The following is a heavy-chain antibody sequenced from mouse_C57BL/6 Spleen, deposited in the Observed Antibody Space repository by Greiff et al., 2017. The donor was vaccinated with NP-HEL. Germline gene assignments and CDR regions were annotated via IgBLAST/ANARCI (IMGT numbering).Heavy chain of an antibody. CDR1: GYAFSSYW. J-gene: IGHJ2*01. Sequence: VQLQQSGAELVKPGASVKISCKASGYAFSSYWMNWVKQRPGKGLEWIGQIYPGDGDTNYNGKFKGKATLTADKSSSTAYMQLSSLTSEDSAVYFCARGRNGEDYFDYWGQSTTLTVSS. CDR3: ARGRNGEDYFDY. CDR2: IYPGDGDT. V-gene: IGHV1-80*01.